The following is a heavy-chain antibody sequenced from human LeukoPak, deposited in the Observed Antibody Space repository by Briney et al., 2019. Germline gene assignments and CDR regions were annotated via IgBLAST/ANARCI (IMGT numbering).Heavy chain of an antibody. CDR1: GYTFTGYY. CDR3: ARGVKGWYYMDV. J-gene: IGHJ6*03. Sequence: ASVKVSCKASGYTFTGYYMHWLRQAPGQGLEWMGWINPNSGGTNYAQKFQGRVTMTRDTSISTAYMELSRLRSDDTAVYYCARGVKGWYYMDVWGKGTTVTVSS. D-gene: IGHD2-15*01. V-gene: IGHV1-2*02. CDR2: INPNSGGT.